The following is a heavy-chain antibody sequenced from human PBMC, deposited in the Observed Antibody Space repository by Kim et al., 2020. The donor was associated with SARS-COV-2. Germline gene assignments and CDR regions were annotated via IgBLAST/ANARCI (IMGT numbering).Heavy chain of an antibody. J-gene: IGHJ6*02. Sequence: ASVKVSCKASGYTFTSYAMHWVRQAPGQRLEWMGWINAGNGNTKYSQKFQGRVTITRDTSASTAYMELSSLRSEDTAVYYCAREAIVVVIPYYGMDVWGQGTTVTVSS. CDR1: GYTFTSYA. CDR2: INAGNGNT. V-gene: IGHV1-3*01. CDR3: AREAIVVVIPYYGMDV. D-gene: IGHD3-22*01.